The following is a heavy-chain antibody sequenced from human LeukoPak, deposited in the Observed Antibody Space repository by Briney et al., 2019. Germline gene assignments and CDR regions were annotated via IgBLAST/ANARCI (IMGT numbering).Heavy chain of an antibody. CDR3: ASSGGSYYYYYMDV. V-gene: IGHV3-74*01. D-gene: IGHD3-16*01. J-gene: IGHJ6*03. CDR2: INSDGSST. CDR1: GFTFSSYW. Sequence: PGGSLRLSCAASGFTFSSYWMHWVRQAPGKGLVWVSRINSDGSSTSYADSVKGRFTISRDNAKNTLYLQMSSLRAEDTAVYYCASSGGSYYYYYMDVWGKGTTVTVSS.